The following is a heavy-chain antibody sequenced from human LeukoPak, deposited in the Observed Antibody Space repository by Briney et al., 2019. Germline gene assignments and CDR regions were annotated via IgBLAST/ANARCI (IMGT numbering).Heavy chain of an antibody. V-gene: IGHV3-48*01. Sequence: GGSLRLSCAASGFTFSSYSMNWVRKAPGKGLEWVSSISSSSSTIYYADSVKGRFTISRDNAKNSLYLQMNSLRAEDTAVYYCARRDAGYSYGFDYWGQGTLVTVSS. CDR1: GFTFSSYS. CDR3: ARRDAGYSYGFDY. CDR2: ISSSSSTI. J-gene: IGHJ4*02. D-gene: IGHD5-18*01.